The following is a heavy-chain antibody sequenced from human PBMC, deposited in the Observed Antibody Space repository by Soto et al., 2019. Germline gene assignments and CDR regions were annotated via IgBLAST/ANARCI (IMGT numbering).Heavy chain of an antibody. CDR3: ARAVGYYSYAPSWRYYYGMDV. J-gene: IGHJ6*02. Sequence: GASVEVSCKASGGTFSSYAISWVRQSPGQGLEWMGGIIHIFGTANYAQKFQGRVTITADESTSTAYMELSSLRSEDTAVYYCARAVGYYSYAPSWRYYYGMDVWGQGTTVTVSS. CDR2: IIHIFGTA. D-gene: IGHD5-18*01. V-gene: IGHV1-69*13. CDR1: GGTFSSYA.